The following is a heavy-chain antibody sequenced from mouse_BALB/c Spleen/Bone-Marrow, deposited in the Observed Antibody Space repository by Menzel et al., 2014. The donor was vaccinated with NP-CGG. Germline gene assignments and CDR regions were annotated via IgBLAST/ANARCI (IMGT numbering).Heavy chain of an antibody. D-gene: IGHD1-1*01. V-gene: IGHV1S135*01. CDR2: IDPYNGGT. Sequence: EVQLQESGPELVKPGASVKVSCKASGYAFTSYNMYWVKQSHGKSLEWIGYIDPYNGGTSYNQKFKGKATLTVDKSSSTAYMHLNSLTSEDSDVYDCARRYYYYGSGDAMDYWGQGTSVTVSS. CDR3: ARRYYYYGSGDAMDY. CDR1: GYAFTSYN. J-gene: IGHJ4*01.